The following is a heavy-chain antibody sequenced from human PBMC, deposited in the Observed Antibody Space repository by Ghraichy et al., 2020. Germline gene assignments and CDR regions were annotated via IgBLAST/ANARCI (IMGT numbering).Heavy chain of an antibody. CDR2: ISGSGGST. CDR3: AKLAGEGYCSGGSCYYYYYGMDV. V-gene: IGHV3-23*01. D-gene: IGHD2-15*01. CDR1: GFTFSSYA. Sequence: GGSLRLSCAASGFTFSSYAMSWVRQAPGKGLEWVSAISGSGGSTYYADSVKGRFTISRDNSKNTLYLQMNSLRAEDTAVYYCAKLAGEGYCSGGSCYYYYYGMDVWGQGTTVTVSS. J-gene: IGHJ6*02.